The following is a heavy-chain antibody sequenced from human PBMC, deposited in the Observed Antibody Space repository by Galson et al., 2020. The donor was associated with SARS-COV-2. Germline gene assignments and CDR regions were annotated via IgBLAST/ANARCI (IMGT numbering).Heavy chain of an antibody. CDR1: GYTLTELS. V-gene: IGHV1-24*01. J-gene: IGHJ5*02. D-gene: IGHD3-10*01. Sequence: ASVKVSCKVSGYTLTELSMHWVRQAPGKGLEWMGGFDPEDGETIYAQKFQGRVTMTEDTSTDTAYMELSSLRSEDTAVYYLATAPGRVRANWVNPWGQGTLVSVAS. CDR2: FDPEDGET. CDR3: ATAPGRVRANWVNP.